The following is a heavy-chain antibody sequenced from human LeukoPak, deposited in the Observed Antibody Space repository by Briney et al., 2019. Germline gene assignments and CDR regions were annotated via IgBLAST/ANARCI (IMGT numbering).Heavy chain of an antibody. J-gene: IGHJ4*02. D-gene: IGHD5/OR15-5a*01. CDR2: INHSGAT. CDR3: ARGPVYAKTGY. V-gene: IGHV4-34*01. Sequence: SETLSLTCAVYGGSFSGYYCSWIRQPPGKGLEWIGEINHSGATYYNPSLRGRVTMSVDTSKNQFSLKLSSVTAADTAVYYCARGPVYAKTGYWGQGTLVTVSS. CDR1: GGSFSGYY.